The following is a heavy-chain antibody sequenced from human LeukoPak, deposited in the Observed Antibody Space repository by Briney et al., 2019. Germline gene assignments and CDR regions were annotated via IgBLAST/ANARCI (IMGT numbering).Heavy chain of an antibody. CDR2: IKSDGSYT. CDR1: GFTFSGYW. D-gene: IGHD5-18*01. Sequence: PGGSLRLSCAASGFTFSGYWMHWVRQAQGKGLVWVSRIKSDGSYTAYADSVKGRFTTSRDNAKNTLYLQMNSLRAEDTAVYYCARDRGYTYGHPLDYWGQGTLVTVSS. V-gene: IGHV3-74*01. CDR3: ARDRGYTYGHPLDY. J-gene: IGHJ4*02.